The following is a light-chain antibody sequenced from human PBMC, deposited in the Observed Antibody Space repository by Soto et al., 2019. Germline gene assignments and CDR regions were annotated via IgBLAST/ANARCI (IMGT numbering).Light chain of an antibody. CDR3: QTADSGLRGRV. J-gene: IGLJ3*02. Sequence: QSVLTQPPSVSGAPGQRVTISCSGGSSNIGAGYDVHWYHHVPGTAPKLVVYFSTHRPSGVPYRFSGSKSGTSASLAIDGLQPEDAGDYYCQTADSGLRGRVFGGGTKVTVL. CDR2: FST. V-gene: IGLV1-40*01. CDR1: SSNIGAGYD.